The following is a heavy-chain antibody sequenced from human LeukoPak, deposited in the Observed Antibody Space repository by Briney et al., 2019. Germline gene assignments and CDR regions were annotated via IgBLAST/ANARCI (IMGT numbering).Heavy chain of an antibody. CDR3: ARVTMVRGVGWFDP. CDR1: GGSISTYY. CDR2: ISYTGKT. D-gene: IGHD3-10*01. V-gene: IGHV4-59*12. J-gene: IGHJ5*02. Sequence: PSETLSLTCTVSGGSISTYYWSWIRQTPGKALEWIGFISYTGKTKYNPSLKSRVTISVDTSKNQFSLSLTSVTAADTAVYYCARVTMVRGVGWFDPWGQGTLVTVSS.